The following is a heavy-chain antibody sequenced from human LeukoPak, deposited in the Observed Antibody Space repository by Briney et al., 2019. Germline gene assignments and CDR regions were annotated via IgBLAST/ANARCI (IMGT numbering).Heavy chain of an antibody. J-gene: IGHJ4*02. CDR3: ARASYSYDISGWVPFDY. V-gene: IGHV4-61*02. CDR2: IYTSGRT. Sequence: SETLSLTCTVSGNSISSGDYYWSWIRQPAGKGLEWIGRIYTSGRTTYNPSLKSRVTVSGDTSENQSSLRLNSVTAADTAVYYCARASYSYDISGWVPFDYWGQGTLVTVSS. D-gene: IGHD3-22*01. CDR1: GNSISSGDYY.